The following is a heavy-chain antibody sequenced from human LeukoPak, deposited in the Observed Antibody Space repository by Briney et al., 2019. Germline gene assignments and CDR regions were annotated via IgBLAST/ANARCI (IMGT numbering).Heavy chain of an antibody. V-gene: IGHV3-23*01. D-gene: IGHD2-15*01. CDR1: GFTFSNYA. CDR3: ARASYCSGGSCYSDY. J-gene: IGHJ4*02. CDR2: ISGGGAST. Sequence: PGGSLRLSCAASGFTFSNYAMTWVRQAPGKGLEWVSAISGGGASTFYADSVKGRFTIPRDNSKNTLYLQMNSLKSDDTAVYYCARASYCSGGSCYSDYWGQGTLVTVSS.